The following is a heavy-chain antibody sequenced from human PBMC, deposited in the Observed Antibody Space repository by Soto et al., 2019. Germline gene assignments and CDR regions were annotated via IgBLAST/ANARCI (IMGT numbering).Heavy chain of an antibody. D-gene: IGHD2-15*01. CDR3: VRADCTGGSCYPNFDY. CDR2: IWYDGGSK. J-gene: IGHJ4*02. V-gene: IGHV3-33*01. CDR1: GFIFSNFA. Sequence: QVHLVESGGSVVLPGRSLRLSCAASGFIFSNFAMHWVRQAPGKGLEWVAVIWYDGGSKYYADSVKGRFTISRDNSKNTLFLQVNSLRAEDTAVYYCVRADCTGGSCYPNFDYWGQGTLVTVSS.